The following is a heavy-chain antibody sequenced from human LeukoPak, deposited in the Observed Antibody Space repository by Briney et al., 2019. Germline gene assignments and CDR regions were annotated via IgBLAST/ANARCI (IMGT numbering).Heavy chain of an antibody. CDR3: AKDRYGSYQKDN. V-gene: IGHV3-23*01. CDR1: GFSFSSYV. CDR2: ISGSGVST. D-gene: IGHD3-10*01. Sequence: GGSLRLSCAASGFSFSSYVMNWVRQAPGRGLEWVSGISGSGVSTYYADSVKGRFTISRDNSKNTVSLQMNSLRAEDTAVYYCAKDRYGSYQKDNWGQGTLVTVSS. J-gene: IGHJ4*02.